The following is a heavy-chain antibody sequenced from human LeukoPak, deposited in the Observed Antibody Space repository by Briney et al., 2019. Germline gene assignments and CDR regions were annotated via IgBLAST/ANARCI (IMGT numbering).Heavy chain of an antibody. J-gene: IGHJ4*02. CDR3: ARGSNWGDY. Sequence: SQALSLTCTVSGGSISSGVYYWSWIRQHPGKGLEWIGYIYYSGSTYSNPSLKGRLTMSVDTSKNQFSLKLSSVTAADTAVYYCARGSNWGDYWGQGTLVTVSS. V-gene: IGHV4-31*03. CDR2: IYYSGST. CDR1: GGSISSGVYY. D-gene: IGHD7-27*01.